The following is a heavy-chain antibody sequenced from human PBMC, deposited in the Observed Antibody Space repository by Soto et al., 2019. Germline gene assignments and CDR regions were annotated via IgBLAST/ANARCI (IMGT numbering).Heavy chain of an antibody. V-gene: IGHV3-30-3*01. CDR1: GFTFSSYA. J-gene: IGHJ4*02. CDR2: ISRDGSDK. CDR3: AREMAATGAHDY. D-gene: IGHD2-8*01. Sequence: VQVVESGGGVVQPGTSLRLSCAASGFTFSSYAIHWLRQAPGKGLEWVAVISRDGSDKYYAGSVKGRFTFSRDNSKNTVYLQMDSLRGEDTAVYYCAREMAATGAHDYWGQGTLVTVSS.